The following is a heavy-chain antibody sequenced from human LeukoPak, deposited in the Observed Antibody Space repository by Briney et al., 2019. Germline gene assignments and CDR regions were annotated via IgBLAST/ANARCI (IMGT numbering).Heavy chain of an antibody. J-gene: IGHJ4*02. CDR3: ASLYGEEELY. V-gene: IGHV4-31*03. CDR2: IYYSGST. Sequence: SQTLSLTCTVSGGSISSGGYYWSWIRQHPGKGLEWIGYIYYSGSTYYNPSLKSRITIAVDTSKNQLSLKLSSVTAADTAVYYCASLYGEEELYCGQGTLVTVSS. D-gene: IGHD1-7*01. CDR1: GGSISSGGYY.